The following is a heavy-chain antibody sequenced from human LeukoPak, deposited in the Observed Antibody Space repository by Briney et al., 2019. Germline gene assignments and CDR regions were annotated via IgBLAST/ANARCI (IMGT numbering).Heavy chain of an antibody. CDR2: IRYDGSNK. Sequence: QPGGSLRLSCAASGFTFSSYGMHWVRQAPGKGLEWVAFIRYDGSNKYYADSVKGRFTISRDNSKNTLYLQMNSLRAEDTAVYYCAKVGATYYYYYYMDVWGKGTTVTVSS. J-gene: IGHJ6*03. CDR3: AKVGATYYYYYYMDV. CDR1: GFTFSSYG. D-gene: IGHD1-26*01. V-gene: IGHV3-30*02.